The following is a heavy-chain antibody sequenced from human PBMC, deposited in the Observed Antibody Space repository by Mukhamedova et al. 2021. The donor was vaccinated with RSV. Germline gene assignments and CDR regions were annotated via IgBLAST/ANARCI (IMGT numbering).Heavy chain of an antibody. CDR2: ISGNGGRT. Sequence: VSAISGNGGRTYYADSVQGRFTISRDNSKNTLSLQINSLRAEDTAIYYCAKEVTIYSYADHWGQGTLVIVSS. J-gene: IGHJ4*02. D-gene: IGHD5-18*01. V-gene: IGHV3-23*01. CDR3: AKEVTIYSYADH.